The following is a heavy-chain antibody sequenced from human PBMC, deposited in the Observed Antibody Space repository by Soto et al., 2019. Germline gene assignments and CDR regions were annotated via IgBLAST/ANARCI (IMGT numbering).Heavy chain of an antibody. CDR1: GFTFSSYA. Sequence: EVQLLESGGGLVQPGGSLRLSCAASGFTFSSYAMSWFRQAPGKGLELVSAISGSGGRTYYAASVKGRFTITRDNSQNTLYLQMTSLKAEDTAVYNCPASGAFGEFPQYYFDYGGQGTLVTVSS. J-gene: IGHJ4*02. CDR3: PASGAFGEFPQYYFDY. CDR2: ISGSGGRT. V-gene: IGHV3-23*01. D-gene: IGHD3-10*01.